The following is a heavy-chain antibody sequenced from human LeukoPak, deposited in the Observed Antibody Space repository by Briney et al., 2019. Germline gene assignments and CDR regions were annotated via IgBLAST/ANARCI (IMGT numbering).Heavy chain of an antibody. D-gene: IGHD3-22*01. CDR2: IYTSGST. V-gene: IGHV4-4*07. Sequence: SETLSLTCTVSGGSISSYYWSWIRQPAGKGLEWIGRIYTSGSTNYNPSLKSRVTISVDTSKNQFSLKLSSVTAADTAVYYCARGSPISMKFDPWGQGTLVTVSS. J-gene: IGHJ5*02. CDR1: GGSISSYY. CDR3: ARGSPISMKFDP.